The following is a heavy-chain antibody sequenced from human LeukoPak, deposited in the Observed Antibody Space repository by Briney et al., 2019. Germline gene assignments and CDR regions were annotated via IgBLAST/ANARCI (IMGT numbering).Heavy chain of an antibody. CDR2: ISGSGGST. J-gene: IGHJ4*02. D-gene: IGHD3-10*01. V-gene: IGHV3-23*01. CDR3: AKAVPYYYGSGSYNPLDY. CDR1: GFTFSSYA. Sequence: GGSLRLSCAASGFTFSSYAMSWVRQTPGKGLEWVSAISGSGGSTYYADSVKGRFTISRDNSKNTLYLQMNSLRAEDTAVYYCAKAVPYYYGSGSYNPLDYWGQGTLDTVSS.